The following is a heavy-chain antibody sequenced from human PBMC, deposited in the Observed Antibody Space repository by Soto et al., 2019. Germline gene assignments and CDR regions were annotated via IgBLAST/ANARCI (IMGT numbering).Heavy chain of an antibody. CDR3: ARHLSNFRYYYYSMDV. CDR2: IYPGDSDT. J-gene: IGHJ6*01. V-gene: IGHV5-51*01. Sequence: GESLKISCKGSGYTFTDYWIGWVRQLPGKGLEWMGIIYPGDSDTRYSPSFQGHVTITVDKSTSTAYLQWNTLKASDTAMYYCARHLSNFRYYYYSMDVWGQETTVTVSS. D-gene: IGHD6-13*01. CDR1: GYTFTDYW.